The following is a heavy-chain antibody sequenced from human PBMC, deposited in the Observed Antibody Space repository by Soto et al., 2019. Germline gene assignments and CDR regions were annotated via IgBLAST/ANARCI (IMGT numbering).Heavy chain of an antibody. Sequence: QVQLVQSGAEVKKPGSSVKVSCKASGGTFSSYAISWVRQAPGQGLEWMGGIIPIFGTANYAQKCQGRVTITADAATITAYMELSRLRSEDTAVYYCASRYCGGDCYYYYYGMDVWGQGTTVTVSS. V-gene: IGHV1-69*12. D-gene: IGHD2-21*02. CDR1: GGTFSSYA. CDR2: IIPIFGTA. CDR3: ASRYCGGDCYYYYYGMDV. J-gene: IGHJ6*02.